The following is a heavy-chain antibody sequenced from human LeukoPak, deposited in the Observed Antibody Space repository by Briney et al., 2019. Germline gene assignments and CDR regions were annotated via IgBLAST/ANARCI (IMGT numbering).Heavy chain of an antibody. CDR2: ISGRGIT. Sequence: ETGGSLRLSCAASGFTFSSYAMSWVRQAPGKGLEWVSGISGRGITYYADSVKGRFTISRDNSKNTLFLQMNSLRAEDTAVYYCAIDMEPYSWGQGTLVTVSS. CDR1: GFTFSSYA. J-gene: IGHJ4*02. D-gene: IGHD1-26*01. CDR3: AIDMEPYS. V-gene: IGHV3-23*01.